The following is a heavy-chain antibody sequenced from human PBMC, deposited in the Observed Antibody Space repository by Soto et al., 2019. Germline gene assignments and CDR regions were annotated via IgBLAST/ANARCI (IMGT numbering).Heavy chain of an antibody. CDR1: GFTFSSSA. J-gene: IGHJ4*02. D-gene: IGHD3-3*01. CDR3: ARDKRDLRFLEWSYYFDS. Sequence: QVQLVESGGGVVQPGRSLRLSCAASGFTFSSSAMHWVRQAPGKGLEWVAVISYDGSNKYYADSVKGRFTISRDNSKNTLYLQMHSLRAEDTAVYYCARDKRDLRFLEWSYYFDSWGQGTLVTVSS. V-gene: IGHV3-30-3*01. CDR2: ISYDGSNK.